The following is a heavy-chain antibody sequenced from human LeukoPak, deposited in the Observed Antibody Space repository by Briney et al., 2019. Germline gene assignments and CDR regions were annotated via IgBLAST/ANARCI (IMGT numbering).Heavy chain of an antibody. V-gene: IGHV4-34*01. CDR3: ARHVEVSLGSNLDY. D-gene: IGHD4-23*01. J-gene: IGHJ4*02. Sequence: PSETLSLTCAVYGGSFSGYYWSWIRQPPGKGLEWIGEINHSGSTNYNPSLKSRVTISVDTSKNQFSLKLSSVTAADTAVYYCARHVEVSLGSNLDYWGQGTLVTVSS. CDR2: INHSGST. CDR1: GGSFSGYY.